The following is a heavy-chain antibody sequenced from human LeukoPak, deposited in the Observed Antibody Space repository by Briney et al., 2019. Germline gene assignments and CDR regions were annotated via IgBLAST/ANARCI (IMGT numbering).Heavy chain of an antibody. CDR1: GFTFSSYA. Sequence: PGGSLRLSCAASGFTFSSYAMHWVHQAPGKGLEWVAVISYDGSNKYYADSVKGRFTISRDNSKNTLYLQMNSLRAEDTAVYYCASSIAIGGQFDYWGQGTLVTVSS. CDR2: ISYDGSNK. D-gene: IGHD3-10*01. V-gene: IGHV3-30-3*01. J-gene: IGHJ4*02. CDR3: ASSIAIGGQFDY.